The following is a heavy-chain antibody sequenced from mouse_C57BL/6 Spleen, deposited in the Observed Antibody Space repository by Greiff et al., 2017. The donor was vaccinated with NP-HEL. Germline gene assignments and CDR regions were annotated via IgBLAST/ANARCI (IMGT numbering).Heavy chain of an antibody. D-gene: IGHD1-2*01. CDR2: INPGSGGT. CDR3: ARGITTATRAMDY. J-gene: IGHJ4*01. V-gene: IGHV1-54*01. Sequence: VKLMESGAELVRPGTSVKVSCKASGYAFTNYLIEWVKQRPGQGLEWIGVINPGSGGTNYNEKFKGKATLTADKSSSTAYMQLSSLTSEDSAVYFCARGITTATRAMDYWGQGTSVTVSS. CDR1: GYAFTNYL.